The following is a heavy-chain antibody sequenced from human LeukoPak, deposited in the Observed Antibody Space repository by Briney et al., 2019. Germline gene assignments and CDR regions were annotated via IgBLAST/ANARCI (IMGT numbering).Heavy chain of an antibody. J-gene: IGHJ5*02. CDR2: ISWNSGNI. D-gene: IGHD6-13*01. Sequence: PGRSLRLSCAASGFTFDDYAMHWVRQAPGRGLEWVSGISWNSGNIVYADSVKGRFTISGDNAKNSLYLQMNSLRPEDTAFYYCVKGATSSWYDWFDPWGQGTLVTVSS. V-gene: IGHV3-9*01. CDR1: GFTFDDYA. CDR3: VKGATSSWYDWFDP.